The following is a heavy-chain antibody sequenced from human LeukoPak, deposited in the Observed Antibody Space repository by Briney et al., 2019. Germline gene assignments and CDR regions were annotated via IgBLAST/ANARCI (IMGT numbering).Heavy chain of an antibody. Sequence: SVKVSFKASGGTFSSYAISWVRQAPGQGLEWMGRIIPILGIANYAQKFQGRVTITADKSTSTAYMELRSLRSEDTAVYYCARASPEYSSSGWFDPWGQGTLVTVSS. CDR2: IIPILGIA. CDR1: GGTFSSYA. D-gene: IGHD6-6*01. V-gene: IGHV1-69*04. CDR3: ARASPEYSSSGWFDP. J-gene: IGHJ5*02.